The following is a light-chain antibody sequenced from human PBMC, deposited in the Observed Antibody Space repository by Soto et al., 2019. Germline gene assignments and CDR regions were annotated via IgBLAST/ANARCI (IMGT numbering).Light chain of an antibody. Sequence: QSVLTQPASVSGSPGQSITISCTGTSSDVGGFNYVSWYQLHPGKAPKLMIYEVTNRPSGISNRFSGSKSGNTAFLTISGLQAEDEADYYCSSYTSSAYVVFGGGTKVTVL. CDR3: SSYTSSAYVV. CDR1: SSDVGGFNY. V-gene: IGLV2-14*01. CDR2: EVT. J-gene: IGLJ2*01.